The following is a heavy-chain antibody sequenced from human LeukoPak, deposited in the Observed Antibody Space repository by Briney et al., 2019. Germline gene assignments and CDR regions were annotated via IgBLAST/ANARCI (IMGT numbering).Heavy chain of an antibody. Sequence: PGGSLRLSRADSGFTVRSNYMSWVRQAPGKGLECVSVFNSGGSTYYADSVKGRFTISRDNSKNALYLQMNSLRAEDTAVYYCAKVVLAAAGYWGQGTLVTVSS. CDR1: GFTVRSNY. CDR2: FNSGGST. D-gene: IGHD6-13*01. V-gene: IGHV3-53*05. CDR3: AKVVLAAAGY. J-gene: IGHJ4*02.